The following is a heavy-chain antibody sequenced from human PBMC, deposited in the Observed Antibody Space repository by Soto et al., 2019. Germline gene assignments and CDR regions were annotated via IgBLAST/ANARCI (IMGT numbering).Heavy chain of an antibody. V-gene: IGHV3-33*01. CDR2: IWYDGSNK. D-gene: IGHD3-22*01. Sequence: QVQLVESGGGVVQPGRSLRLSCAASGFTFSSYGMHWVRQAPGKGLEWVAVIWYDGSNKYYADSVKGRFTISRDNSKNTLYLQMNSLRAEDTAVYYRARGPDWNSSGYYWSFDQDFDYWGQGTLVTVSS. CDR1: GFTFSSYG. J-gene: IGHJ4*02. CDR3: ARGPDWNSSGYYWSFDQDFDY.